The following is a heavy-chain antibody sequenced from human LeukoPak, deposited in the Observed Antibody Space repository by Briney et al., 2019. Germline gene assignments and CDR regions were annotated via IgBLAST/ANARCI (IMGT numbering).Heavy chain of an antibody. V-gene: IGHV3-30*02. CDR3: AKDSWVATKVPSPFDY. Sequence: GGSLTPSCAASEFTFSSYGMHWVRQAPGKGLEWVSSIWYDGTNKYYADSVKGRFTISRDNSKKTLYLQMNSLRVEDTAVYYCAKDSWVATKVPSPFDYWGQGTLVTVSS. CDR1: EFTFSSYG. D-gene: IGHD4/OR15-4a*01. CDR2: IWYDGTNK. J-gene: IGHJ4*02.